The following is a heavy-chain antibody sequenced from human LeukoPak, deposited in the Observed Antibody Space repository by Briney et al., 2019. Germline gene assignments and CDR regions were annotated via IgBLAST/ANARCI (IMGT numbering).Heavy chain of an antibody. Sequence: GESLKISCKGSGYSFTSYWIGWVRKMPGKGLEWMGIIYPGDSDTRYSPSFQGQVTISADKSISTAYLQWSSLKASDTAMYYCGRLRPYYYDSSGYYYVYFDYWGQGTLVTVSS. CDR2: IYPGDSDT. CDR1: GYSFTSYW. V-gene: IGHV5-51*01. CDR3: GRLRPYYYDSSGYYYVYFDY. J-gene: IGHJ4*02. D-gene: IGHD3-22*01.